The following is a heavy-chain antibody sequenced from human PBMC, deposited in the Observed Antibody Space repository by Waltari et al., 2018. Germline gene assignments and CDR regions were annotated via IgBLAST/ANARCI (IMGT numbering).Heavy chain of an antibody. V-gene: IGHV4-30-2*01. CDR2: ISHSGNL. J-gene: IGHJ4*02. Sequence: QLQVQESGSGLVKPSQTLSLTCAVSGDSISRGPYAWSWIRQPPGKGLEWIGYISHSGNLYYNPSLKSRVTMSVDRSKKQFSLKLSSVTAADTAVYYCAVSGSYPGSEYWGQGTLVTVSS. CDR1: GDSISRGPYA. CDR3: AVSGSYPGSEY. D-gene: IGHD1-26*01.